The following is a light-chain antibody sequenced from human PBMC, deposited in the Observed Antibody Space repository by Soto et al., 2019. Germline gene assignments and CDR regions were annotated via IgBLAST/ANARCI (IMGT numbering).Light chain of an antibody. CDR1: QSVSSNY. CDR3: QQYGSSRWT. V-gene: IGKV3-20*01. Sequence: ESVLTQSPGTLSLSPGERATLSCRASQSVSSNYLAWYQQKPGQAPRLLIYGASTRASGIPDRFSGSGSGTDFTLTISRLEPEDSAVYYCQQYGSSRWTFGQGTKVDIK. J-gene: IGKJ1*01. CDR2: GAS.